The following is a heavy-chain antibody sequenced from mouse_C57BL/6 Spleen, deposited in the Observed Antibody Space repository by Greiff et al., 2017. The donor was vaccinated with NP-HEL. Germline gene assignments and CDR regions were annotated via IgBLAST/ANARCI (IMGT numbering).Heavy chain of an antibody. CDR3: TRDSSGLGYFDY. D-gene: IGHD3-2*02. CDR1: GFTFSDAW. J-gene: IGHJ2*01. CDR2: IRNKANNHAT. V-gene: IGHV6-6*01. Sequence: EVKVVESGGGLVQPGGSMKLSCAASGFTFSDAWMDWVRQSPEKGLEWVAEIRNKANNHATYYAESVQGRFTISRDDSKSSVYLQMNRLRAEDTGIYYCTRDSSGLGYFDYWGQGTTLTVSS.